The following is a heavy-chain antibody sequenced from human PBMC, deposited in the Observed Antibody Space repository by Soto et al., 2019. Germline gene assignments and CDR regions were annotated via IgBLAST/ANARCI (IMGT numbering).Heavy chain of an antibody. Sequence: ASVKVSCKASGYTFTSYGISWVRQAPGQGLEWMGWISAYNGNTNYAQKLQGGVTMTTDTSTSTAYMELRSLRSDDTAVYYCARGGGSSSSWPYYYYGMDVWGQGTTVTVSS. D-gene: IGHD6-13*01. V-gene: IGHV1-18*01. CDR2: ISAYNGNT. J-gene: IGHJ6*02. CDR1: GYTFTSYG. CDR3: ARGGGSSSSWPYYYYGMDV.